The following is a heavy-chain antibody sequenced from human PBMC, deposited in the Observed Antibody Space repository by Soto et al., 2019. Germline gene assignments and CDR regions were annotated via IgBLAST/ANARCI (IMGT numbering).Heavy chain of an antibody. V-gene: IGHV1-69*06. D-gene: IGHD2-2*01. CDR1: GGTFSSYA. Sequence: QVQLVQSGAEVKKPGSSVKVSCKASGGTFSSYAISWVRQAPGQGLEWLGGIIPIFGTANYAQKFQGRVTITAGKSTSTAYMELSSLRSEDTAVYYCARAGPRDWSSTSCEYYYYYGMDVWGQGTTVTVSS. J-gene: IGHJ6*02. CDR2: IIPIFGTA. CDR3: ARAGPRDWSSTSCEYYYYYGMDV.